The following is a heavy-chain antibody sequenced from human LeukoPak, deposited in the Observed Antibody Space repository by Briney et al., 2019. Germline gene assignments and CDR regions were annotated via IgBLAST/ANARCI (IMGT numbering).Heavy chain of an antibody. J-gene: IGHJ4*02. Sequence: GGSLRLSCAASGFTFRTYWMSWVRQPPGKGLEWVANIKQDGSEKYYVDSVKGRFTISRDNAKNSLYLQVNSLRAEDTAVYYCARDPRSYFDYWGKGTLVTVSS. CDR3: ARDPRSYFDY. V-gene: IGHV3-7*01. CDR2: IKQDGSEK. CDR1: GFTFRTYW.